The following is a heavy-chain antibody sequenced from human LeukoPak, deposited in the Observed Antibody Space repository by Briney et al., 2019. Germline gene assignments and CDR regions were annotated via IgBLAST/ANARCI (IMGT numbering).Heavy chain of an antibody. CDR2: IYYSGGT. D-gene: IGHD6-6*01. Sequence: SETLSLTCTVSGVSISSYYWTWIRQPPGKGLGLEWIGYIYYSGGTNYNPSLKSRVTISIDTSKNQVSLKLSSVTAADTAVYYCARLWDSSSSLDYWGQGTLVTVSS. J-gene: IGHJ4*02. CDR3: ARLWDSSSSLDY. CDR1: GVSISSYY. V-gene: IGHV4-59*08.